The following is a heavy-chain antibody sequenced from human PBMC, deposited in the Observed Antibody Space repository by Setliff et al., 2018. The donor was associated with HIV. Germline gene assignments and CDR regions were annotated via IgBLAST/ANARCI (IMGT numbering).Heavy chain of an antibody. CDR3: ARSPSYRSSWEYYFDY. D-gene: IGHD6-13*01. V-gene: IGHV4-4*09. J-gene: IGHJ4*02. CDR1: GGSISGYH. Sequence: SETLSLTCTVSGGSISGYHWNWLRQTPGKGLEWIGYTYTSRGTNYNHSLRTRVIISVDTSNQFSLKLSSVTAADAAVYYCARSPSYRSSWEYYFDYWGQGILVTVS. CDR2: TYTSRGT.